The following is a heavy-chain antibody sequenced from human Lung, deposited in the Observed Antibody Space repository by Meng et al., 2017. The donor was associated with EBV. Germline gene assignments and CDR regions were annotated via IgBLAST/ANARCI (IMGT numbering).Heavy chain of an antibody. CDR1: GGSPSGDY. Sequence: RRQQGGARVWTLLATLPLPCAVFGGSPSGDYCSWNRLPCGRWLGWIGEKNHSGRNNYPPSPKRRVTISVDTPKNQFSLKLSSVTAADTAVYYCAVTRYCSGGSCFDYWGQGTLVTVSS. J-gene: IGHJ4*02. CDR3: AVTRYCSGGSCFDY. D-gene: IGHD2-15*01. CDR2: KNHSGRN. V-gene: IGHV4-34*01.